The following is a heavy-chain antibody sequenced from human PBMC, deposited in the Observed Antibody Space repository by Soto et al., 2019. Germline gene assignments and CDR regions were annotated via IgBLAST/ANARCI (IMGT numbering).Heavy chain of an antibody. CDR2: ISGYNGNT. J-gene: IGHJ6*02. CDR1: GYTFTSYG. D-gene: IGHD3-3*01. V-gene: IGHV1-18*01. Sequence: ASVKVSCKASGYTFTSYGISWVRQAPGQGLEWMGWISGYNGNTNLAQKLQGRVTMTRDTSTSTVYMELSSLRSEDTAVYYCARDYDFWSGYPFASRGGRDGMDVWGQGTTVTVSS. CDR3: ARDYDFWSGYPFASRGGRDGMDV.